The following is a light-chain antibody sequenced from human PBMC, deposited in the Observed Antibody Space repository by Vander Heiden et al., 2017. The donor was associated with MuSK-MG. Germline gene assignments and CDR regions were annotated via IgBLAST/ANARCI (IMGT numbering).Light chain of an antibody. CDR2: DND. CDR1: ILRTCS. CDR3: NSRDISGNQVV. Sequence: SSELTQDPAVSVALGQTVTIPCRGDILRTCSTSWYQQKPGQAPILVFYDNDNRPSGIPDRFSASKSGNTASLTITGTRAEDEADYYCNSRDISGNQVVFGGGTKLTVL. V-gene: IGLV3-19*01. J-gene: IGLJ2*01.